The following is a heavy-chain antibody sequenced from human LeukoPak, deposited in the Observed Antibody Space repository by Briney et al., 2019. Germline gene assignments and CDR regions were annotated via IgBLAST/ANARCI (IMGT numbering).Heavy chain of an antibody. Sequence: PSETLSLTCTVSGGSIGSYYWSWIRQPPGKGLEWIGYIYYSGSTNYSPSLKSRITMTADTSKNHFSLKLTSVTAADTAVYYCARHSSHSTGWFPFFDCWGQGILVTVSS. D-gene: IGHD6-19*01. V-gene: IGHV4-59*08. CDR2: IYYSGST. CDR1: GGSIGSYY. CDR3: ARHSSHSTGWFPFFDC. J-gene: IGHJ4*02.